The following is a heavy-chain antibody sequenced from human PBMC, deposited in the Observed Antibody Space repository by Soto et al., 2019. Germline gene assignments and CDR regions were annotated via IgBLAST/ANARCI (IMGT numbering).Heavy chain of an antibody. V-gene: IGHV3-23*01. CDR3: AKDQGSSWYEIDY. CDR2: ISGSGGST. D-gene: IGHD6-13*01. Sequence: GGSLRLSCAASGFTFRNYHVTGLRQATGKWLEWVSTISGSGGSTYYADSVKGRFTISRDNSKNTLYLQMNSLRAEDTAVYYCAKDQGSSWYEIDYWGQGT. J-gene: IGHJ4*02. CDR1: GFTFRNYH.